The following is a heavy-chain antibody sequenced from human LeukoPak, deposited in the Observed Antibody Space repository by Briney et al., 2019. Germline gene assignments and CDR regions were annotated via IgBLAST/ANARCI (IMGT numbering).Heavy chain of an antibody. J-gene: IGHJ5*02. V-gene: IGHV4-34*01. CDR1: GGSFSGYY. D-gene: IGHD3-3*01. CDR3: ARHLGVNYDFWSGYHANWFDP. Sequence: SETLSLTCAVYGGSFSGYYWSWIRQPPGKGLEWIGEINHSGSTNYNPSLKSRVTISVDTSKNQFSLKLSSVTAADTAVYYCARHLGVNYDFWSGYHANWFDPWGQGTLVTVSS. CDR2: INHSGST.